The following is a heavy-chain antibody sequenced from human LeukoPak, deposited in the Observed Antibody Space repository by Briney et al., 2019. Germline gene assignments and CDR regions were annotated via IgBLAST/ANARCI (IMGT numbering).Heavy chain of an antibody. CDR1: GFTLRSYW. Sequence: GGSLRLSCAASGFTLRSYWMHWVRQGPGKGLVWVSRINEDGSYTNYADSVKGRFTISRDNAENTLSLQMNSLRAEDTAVYYCARDLTGPVDRWGQGTLVTVSS. V-gene: IGHV3-74*01. D-gene: IGHD3-9*01. CDR3: ARDLTGPVDR. J-gene: IGHJ1*01. CDR2: INEDGSYT.